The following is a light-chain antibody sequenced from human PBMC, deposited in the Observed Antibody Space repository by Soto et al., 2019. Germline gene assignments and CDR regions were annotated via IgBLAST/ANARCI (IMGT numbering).Light chain of an antibody. V-gene: IGLV2-14*03. CDR3: TSFTSSSTWA. Sequence: QSALTQPASVSGSPGQSITISCTGTSSDVGGYNYVSWFQQHPGKAPKLKIYEVSNRPSGVSNRFSGSKSGYTASLTISELQPEDEADYYCTSFTSSSTWAFGGGTK. J-gene: IGLJ3*02. CDR2: EVS. CDR1: SSDVGGYNY.